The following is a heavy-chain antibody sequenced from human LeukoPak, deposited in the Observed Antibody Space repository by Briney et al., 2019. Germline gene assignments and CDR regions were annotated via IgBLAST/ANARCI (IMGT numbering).Heavy chain of an antibody. V-gene: IGHV3-73*01. J-gene: IGHJ6*03. CDR2: MRSKANSYAT. CDR1: EFTFSGSA. D-gene: IGHD3-22*01. Sequence: GGSLRLSCAASEFTFSGSAMHWVRQASGKGLEWVGRMRSKANSYATAYAASVKGRFTISRDDSKNTAYLQMNSLKTEDTAVYYCTRHATAYYYDSSGYYTYYYYMDVWGKGTTVTVSS. CDR3: TRHATAYYYDSSGYYTYYYYMDV.